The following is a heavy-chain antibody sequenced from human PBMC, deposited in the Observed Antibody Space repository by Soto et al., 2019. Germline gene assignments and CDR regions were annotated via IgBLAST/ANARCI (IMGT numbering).Heavy chain of an antibody. CDR1: GYTFTGYY. J-gene: IGHJ6*02. V-gene: IGHV1-2*02. Sequence: ASVKVSCKASGYTFTGYYMHWVRQAPGQGLEWMGWINPNSGGTNYAQKFQGRVTMTRNTSISTAYMELSSLRSEDTAVYYCAREKSYDFWSGHHYYYYGMDVWGQGTTVTVSS. CDR2: INPNSGGT. D-gene: IGHD3-3*01. CDR3: AREKSYDFWSGHHYYYYGMDV.